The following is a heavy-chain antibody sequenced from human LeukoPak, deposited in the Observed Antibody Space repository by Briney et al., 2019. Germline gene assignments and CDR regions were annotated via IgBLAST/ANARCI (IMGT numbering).Heavy chain of an antibody. D-gene: IGHD5-12*01. V-gene: IGHV3-33*01. J-gene: IGHJ5*02. Sequence: GTSLRLSCAASGISFSSHGMHWVRQAPGKGLEWVAVIWYDGSNIYYADSVKGRFTISRDNAKNTLYLQMNSLRAEDTAVYYCARGYSGYDTWGQGTLVTVSS. CDR3: ARGYSGYDT. CDR2: IWYDGSNI. CDR1: GISFSSHG.